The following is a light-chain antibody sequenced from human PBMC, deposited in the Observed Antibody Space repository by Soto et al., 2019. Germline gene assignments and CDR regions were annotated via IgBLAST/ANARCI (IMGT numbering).Light chain of an antibody. J-gene: IGLJ3*02. CDR3: QTWGTGIRV. V-gene: IGLV4-69*01. CDR1: SGHSNYA. Sequence: QLVLTQSPSASASLGASVKLTCTLSSGHSNYAIAWHQQQPEKGPRYLMKLDSDGSHNKGDGIPDRFSGSSSGAERYLTISSLQSEDEGDYYCQTWGTGIRVFGGGTKLTVL. CDR2: LDSDGSH.